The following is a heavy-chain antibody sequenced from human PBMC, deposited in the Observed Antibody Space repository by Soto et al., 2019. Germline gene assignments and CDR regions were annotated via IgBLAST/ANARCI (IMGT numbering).Heavy chain of an antibody. Sequence: GGSLRLSCAASGFTFSDYYMSWIRQAPGKGLEWVSDISSSGSIIYYADSVKGRFTISRDNAKNSLYLQMNSLRAEDTAVYYCARVNGYYYYGMDVLGQGTTVTVSS. V-gene: IGHV3-11*01. D-gene: IGHD3-22*01. CDR2: ISSSGSII. CDR3: ARVNGYYYYGMDV. J-gene: IGHJ6*02. CDR1: GFTFSDYY.